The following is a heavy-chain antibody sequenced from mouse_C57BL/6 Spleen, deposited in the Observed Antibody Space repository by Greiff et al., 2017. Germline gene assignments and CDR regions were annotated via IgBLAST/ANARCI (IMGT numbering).Heavy chain of an antibody. Sequence: QVQLQQSGPELVKPGASVKISCKASGYAFSSSWMNWVKQRPGKGLEWIGRIYPGDGDTNYNGKFKGKATLTADKSSSTAYMQLSSLTSEDSAVYFCARGGGYYVGYFDVWGTGTTVTVSS. J-gene: IGHJ1*03. D-gene: IGHD2-3*01. CDR3: ARGGGYYVGYFDV. CDR2: IYPGDGDT. CDR1: GYAFSSSW. V-gene: IGHV1-82*01.